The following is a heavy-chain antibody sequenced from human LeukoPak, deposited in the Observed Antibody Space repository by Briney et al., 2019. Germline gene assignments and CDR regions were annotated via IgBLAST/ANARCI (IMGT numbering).Heavy chain of an antibody. V-gene: IGHV1-69*05. CDR2: IIPIFGTA. CDR1: GGTFSSYA. Sequence: SVKVSFKASGGTFSSYAISWVRQAPGQGLEWMGGIIPIFGTANYAQKFQGRVTITTDESTSTAYMELSSLRSEDTAVYYCARETTIFGVVIDAFDIWGQGTMVTVSS. CDR3: ARETTIFGVVIDAFDI. D-gene: IGHD3-3*01. J-gene: IGHJ3*02.